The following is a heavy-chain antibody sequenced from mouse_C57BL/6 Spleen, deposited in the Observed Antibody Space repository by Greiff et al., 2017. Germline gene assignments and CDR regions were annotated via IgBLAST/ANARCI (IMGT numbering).Heavy chain of an antibody. V-gene: IGHV5-4*01. CDR1: GFTFSSYA. D-gene: IGHD4-1*01. CDR3: ARELGRVPAY. J-gene: IGHJ3*01. Sequence: EVKLVESGGGLVKPGGSLKLSCAASGFTFSSYAMSWVRQTPEKRLEWVATISDGGSYTYYPDNVKGRFTISRDNAKNNLYLQMSHLKSEDTAMYYCARELGRVPAYWGQGTLVTVSA. CDR2: ISDGGSYT.